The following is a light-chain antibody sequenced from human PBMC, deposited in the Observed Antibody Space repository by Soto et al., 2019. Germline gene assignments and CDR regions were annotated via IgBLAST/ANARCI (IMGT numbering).Light chain of an antibody. CDR2: GAS. Sequence: DIEMTQSPSYLSASVGDRVTITCRASQTIRGYLNWYQQKPGKAPNLLIYGASNLQSGVPSTFSGSGSGTDFTLTISSLQPEDFATYFCQQTNSGPYTFGQGTKLEIK. CDR3: QQTNSGPYT. V-gene: IGKV1-39*01. J-gene: IGKJ2*01. CDR1: QTIRGY.